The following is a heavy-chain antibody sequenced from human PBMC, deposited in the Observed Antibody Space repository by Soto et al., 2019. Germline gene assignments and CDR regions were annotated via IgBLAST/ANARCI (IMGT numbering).Heavy chain of an antibody. V-gene: IGHV3-48*01. J-gene: IGHJ3*01. CDR2: MTSDSKTI. CDR1: GFSFSIYS. D-gene: IGHD3-10*01. CDR3: TRGVSYGFDF. Sequence: PGGSLRLSCVASGFSFSIYSMNWVRQAPGKGLEWVSYMTSDSKTIRYADSVKGRFTISRDNAKNSVFLQMNSLRAEDTAVYYCTRGVSYGFDFWGQGTMVTVSS.